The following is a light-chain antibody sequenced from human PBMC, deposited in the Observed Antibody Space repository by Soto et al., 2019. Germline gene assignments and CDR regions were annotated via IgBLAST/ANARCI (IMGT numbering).Light chain of an antibody. J-gene: IGKJ1*01. CDR3: QQYNSDSKT. V-gene: IGKV1-5*01. Sequence: DIQLTQSPSTLSAFVGARVNITCRASQSISSWLAWYQQKPGQAPKLLIYDASSLESGVPSRFSGSGSGTEFTLTISSLQPDDFATCSCQQYNSDSKTCVQVTKVES. CDR1: QSISSW. CDR2: DAS.